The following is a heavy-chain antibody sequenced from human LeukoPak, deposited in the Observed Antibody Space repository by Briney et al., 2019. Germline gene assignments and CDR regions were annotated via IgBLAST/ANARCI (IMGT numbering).Heavy chain of an antibody. V-gene: IGHV3-21*01. D-gene: IGHD6-13*01. Sequence: PGGSLRLSCAASGFTFSSYSMNWVRQAPGKGLEWVSSISSSSSYIYYADSVKGRFTISRDNAKNSLYLQMNSLRAEDTAVYYCARDESSWYDFDYWGQGTLVTVSS. CDR1: GFTFSSYS. CDR2: ISSSSSYI. CDR3: ARDESSWYDFDY. J-gene: IGHJ4*02.